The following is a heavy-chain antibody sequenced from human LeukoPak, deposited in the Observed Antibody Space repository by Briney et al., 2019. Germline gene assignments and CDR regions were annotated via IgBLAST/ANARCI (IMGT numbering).Heavy chain of an antibody. Sequence: ASVKVSCKASGYTFTGYHIHWVRQAPGQGLEWMGRINPNTGETNFAQKFQGRVTVTRDTSITTAFMELSSLRPDDTAVYFCARDQGSLTRSWYTGYWGQGTQVTVSS. D-gene: IGHD6-13*01. J-gene: IGHJ4*02. CDR3: ARDQGSLTRSWYTGY. CDR2: INPNTGET. V-gene: IGHV1-2*06. CDR1: GYTFTGYH.